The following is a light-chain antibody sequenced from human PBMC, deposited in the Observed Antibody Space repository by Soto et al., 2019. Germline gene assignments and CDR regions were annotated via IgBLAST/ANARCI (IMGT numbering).Light chain of an antibody. Sequence: AIQMTQSPSSLSASKGDRVTITCRASQVITNNVGWYQQKPGQAPKLLIYDASNLQSGVPSRFSGSGSDREFTLNISSLQPEDFATYYCLQDYNYPRTFGQGTKVEIK. CDR1: QVITNN. CDR3: LQDYNYPRT. V-gene: IGKV1-6*01. CDR2: DAS. J-gene: IGKJ1*01.